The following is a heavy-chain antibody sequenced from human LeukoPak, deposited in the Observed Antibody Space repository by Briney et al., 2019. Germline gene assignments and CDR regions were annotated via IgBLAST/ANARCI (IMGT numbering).Heavy chain of an antibody. CDR1: GYTFTSYG. Sequence: ASVKVSCKASGYTFTSYGISWVRQAPGQGLEWMGWISAHNGNTDYAQKLQGRVTMTTDTSTSTAYIELRSLRSDDTAVYYCARHKSYPDFDYWGQGTLVTVSS. CDR2: ISAHNGNT. J-gene: IGHJ4*02. CDR3: ARHKSYPDFDY. V-gene: IGHV1-18*01.